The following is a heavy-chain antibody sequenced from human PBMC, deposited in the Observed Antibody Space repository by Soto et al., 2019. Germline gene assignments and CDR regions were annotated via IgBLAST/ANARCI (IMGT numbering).Heavy chain of an antibody. J-gene: IGHJ6*02. CDR3: ARGDRGGSGSPASYYYSGLDV. CDR2: VSAGGDMT. V-gene: IGHV3-23*01. CDR1: GFTFNSYA. D-gene: IGHD3-10*01. Sequence: GGSLRLSCAASGFTFNSYAMSWVRQAPGKGLEWVSSVSAGGDMTYYSDSVKGRFTISRDNSNNAPFLQMNSLRIEDTALYYCARGDRGGSGSPASYYYSGLDVWGQGTTVTVSS.